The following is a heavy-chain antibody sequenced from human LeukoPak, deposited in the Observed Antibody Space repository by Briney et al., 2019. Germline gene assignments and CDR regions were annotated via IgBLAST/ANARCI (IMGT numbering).Heavy chain of an antibody. V-gene: IGHV3-66*01. CDR3: ARAELRFLEWLFVPDAFDI. Sequence: SGGSLRLSCAASGFTFSSYAMSWVRQAPGKGLEWVSVIYSGGSTYYADSVKGRFTISRDNSKNTLYLQMNSLRAEDTAVYYCARAELRFLEWLFVPDAFDIWGQGTMVTVSS. D-gene: IGHD3-3*01. CDR2: IYSGGST. J-gene: IGHJ3*02. CDR1: GFTFSSYA.